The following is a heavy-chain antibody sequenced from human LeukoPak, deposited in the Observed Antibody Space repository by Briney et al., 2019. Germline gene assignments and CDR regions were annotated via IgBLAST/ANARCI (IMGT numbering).Heavy chain of an antibody. CDR2: IKQDGSEK. J-gene: IGHJ1*01. Sequence: GGSLRLSCAASGFTFSSYWMSWVRQAPGKGLEWVANIKQDGSEKYYVDSVKGRFTISRDNAKNSLYLQTNSLRAEDTAVYYCARELVVVNAEYSQHWGQGTLVTVSS. V-gene: IGHV3-7*03. CDR1: GFTFSSYW. D-gene: IGHD3-22*01. CDR3: ARELVVVNAEYSQH.